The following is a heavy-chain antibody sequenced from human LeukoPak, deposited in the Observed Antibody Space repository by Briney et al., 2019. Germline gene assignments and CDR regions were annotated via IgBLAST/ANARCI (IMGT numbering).Heavy chain of an antibody. CDR2: IKQDGSEK. Sequence: PGGSLRLSCAASGFTFSSYWMSWVRQAPGKGLEWVANIKQDGSEKYYVDSVKGRFTISRDNAKNSLYLQMNSLRAEDTAVYYCARDRYYDFWGGYLPESYYGMDVWGQGTTVTVSS. V-gene: IGHV3-7*01. J-gene: IGHJ6*02. CDR1: GFTFSSYW. D-gene: IGHD3-3*01. CDR3: ARDRYYDFWGGYLPESYYGMDV.